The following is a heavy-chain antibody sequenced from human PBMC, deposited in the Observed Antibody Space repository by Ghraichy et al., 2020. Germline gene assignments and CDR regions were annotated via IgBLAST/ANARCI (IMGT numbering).Heavy chain of an antibody. J-gene: IGHJ6*02. V-gene: IGHV1-8*01. CDR1: GYSFTSYS. D-gene: IGHD3-10*01. CDR3: ARYNYYDSGSYYNYVLDV. CDR2: MNTNSGNT. Sequence: ASVKVSCKASGYSFTSYSINWVRQATGQGLEWMGWMNTNSGNTGYAHKFQGRVTMTSDTSISTAYMELSSLRSEDTAVYYCARYNYYDSGSYYNYVLDVWGQGTTVTVSS.